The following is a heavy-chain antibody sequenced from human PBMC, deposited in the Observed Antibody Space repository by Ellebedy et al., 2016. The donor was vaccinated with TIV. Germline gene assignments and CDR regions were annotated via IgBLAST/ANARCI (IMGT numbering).Heavy chain of an antibody. CDR2: IRQDGDEK. CDR3: ARRGSYGDYAVQVNSWFDT. D-gene: IGHD4-17*01. CDR1: EFSFRSYW. V-gene: IGHV3-7*01. J-gene: IGHJ5*02. Sequence: PGGSLRLSCAASEFSFRSYWMTWVRQAPGKGLEWVASIRQDGDEKYYVDSVKGRFTISRDNANKSLFLQMNSLRVEDTAVYYCARRGSYGDYAVQVNSWFDTWGQGTLVTVSS.